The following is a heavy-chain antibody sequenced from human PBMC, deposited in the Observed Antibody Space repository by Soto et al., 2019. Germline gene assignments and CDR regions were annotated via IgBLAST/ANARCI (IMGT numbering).Heavy chain of an antibody. Sequence: EVQLVESGGGLVQPGGSLRLSCAASGFTFSSYSMNWVRQAPGKGLEWVSYISSSSSTIYYAAAVKGRFTISRDNAKNSLYLQMNSLRDEDTAVYYCARDGQLVPDYYYYYGMDVWGQGTTVTVSS. CDR1: GFTFSSYS. CDR3: ARDGQLVPDYYYYYGMDV. V-gene: IGHV3-48*02. CDR2: ISSSSSTI. D-gene: IGHD6-6*01. J-gene: IGHJ6*02.